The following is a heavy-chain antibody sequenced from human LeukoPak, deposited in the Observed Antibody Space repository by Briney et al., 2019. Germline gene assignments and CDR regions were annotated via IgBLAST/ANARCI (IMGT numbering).Heavy chain of an antibody. Sequence: GGSLRLSCAASGLPFSSYEMNWVRQAPGKGLAWVSYISSSGSTIYYADSVKGRFTISRDYAKNSLYLQMNSLSAEDTAVYYCAELGITMIGGVWGKGTTVTISS. CDR3: AELGITMIGGV. J-gene: IGHJ6*04. D-gene: IGHD3-10*02. CDR1: GLPFSSYE. CDR2: ISSSGSTI. V-gene: IGHV3-48*03.